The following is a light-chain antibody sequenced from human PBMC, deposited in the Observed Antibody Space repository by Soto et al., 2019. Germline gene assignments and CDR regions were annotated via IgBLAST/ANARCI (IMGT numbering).Light chain of an antibody. CDR2: EVS. V-gene: IGLV2-14*01. J-gene: IGLJ2*01. CDR3: SSYTSSSTLI. CDR1: SSDLGGYNY. Sequence: QSALTQPASVSGSPGQSITISCTGTSSDLGGYNYVSWYRQHPGKAPKLMIYEVSNRPSGVSHRFSGSKSGNTASLTISGLQAEDEADYYCSSYTSSSTLIFGGGTKVTVL.